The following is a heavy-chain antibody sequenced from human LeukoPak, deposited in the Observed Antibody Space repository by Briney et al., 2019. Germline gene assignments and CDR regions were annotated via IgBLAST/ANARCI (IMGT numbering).Heavy chain of an antibody. J-gene: IGHJ4*02. CDR2: IYHSGST. Sequence: SETLSLTCAVSGGSISSSNWWSWVRQPPGKGLEWIGEIYHSGSTNYNPSLKSRVTISVDKSKNQFSLKLSSVTAADTAVYYCARVSVWGSYRMGGFDYWGQGTLVTVSS. CDR1: GGSISSSNW. CDR3: ARVSVWGSYRMGGFDY. V-gene: IGHV4-4*02. D-gene: IGHD3-16*02.